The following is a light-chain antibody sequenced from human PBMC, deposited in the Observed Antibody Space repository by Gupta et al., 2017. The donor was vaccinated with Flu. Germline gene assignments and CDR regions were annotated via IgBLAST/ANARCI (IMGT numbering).Light chain of an antibody. CDR3: MQSTHWPPT. V-gene: IGKV2-30*01. CDR1: QSLVYIDGNTY. CDR2: KVS. J-gene: IGKJ1*01. Sequence: DVVMTPSPPSLPVTLGQPASISCRSSQSLVYIDGNTYLSWFQQGPGQSPRRLIYKVSNRDSGAPDRCSGSASSTDFTLKISRVEAEDVGVYYCMQSTHWPPTFGQGTKVEIK.